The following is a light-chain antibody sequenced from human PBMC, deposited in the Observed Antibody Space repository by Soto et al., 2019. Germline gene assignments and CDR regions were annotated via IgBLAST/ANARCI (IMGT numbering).Light chain of an antibody. CDR1: QSVLYTSNSNNY. Sequence: DIVMTQSPDSLAVSLGERATINCRSSQSVLYTSNSNNYVAWYQQKPGQTPKLLIHWASTRESGVPDRFSGSGSATDFTPTIDSLQAEDVAVYYCQQYYTTPPTFGQGTKVEIK. V-gene: IGKV4-1*01. J-gene: IGKJ1*01. CDR2: WAS. CDR3: QQYYTTPPT.